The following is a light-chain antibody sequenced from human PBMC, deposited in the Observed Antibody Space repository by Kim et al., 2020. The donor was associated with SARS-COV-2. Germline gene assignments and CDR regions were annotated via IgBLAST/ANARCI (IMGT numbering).Light chain of an antibody. CDR1: SSNIGRNT. CDR3: AAWDDSLNGPV. Sequence: GKRVTISCSGSSSNIGRNTVNWYQHLPGTAPKLLIYSNNQRPSGVPDRFSGSKSGTSASLAISGLQSEDEADYYCAAWDDSLNGPVFGGGTQLTVL. CDR2: SNN. V-gene: IGLV1-44*01. J-gene: IGLJ3*02.